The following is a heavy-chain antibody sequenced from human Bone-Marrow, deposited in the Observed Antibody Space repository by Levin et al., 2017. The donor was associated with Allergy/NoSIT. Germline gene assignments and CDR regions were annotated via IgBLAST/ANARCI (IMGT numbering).Heavy chain of an antibody. D-gene: IGHD3-9*01. CDR2: IYYSGST. Sequence: SETLSLTCTVSGGSISSYYWSWIRQPPGKGLEWIGYIYYSGSTNYNPSLKSRVTISVDTSKNQFSLKLSSVTAADTAVYYCARLLLRYFDWLYFENWFDPWGQGTLVTVSS. CDR1: GGSISSYY. J-gene: IGHJ5*02. CDR3: ARLLLRYFDWLYFENWFDP. V-gene: IGHV4-59*08.